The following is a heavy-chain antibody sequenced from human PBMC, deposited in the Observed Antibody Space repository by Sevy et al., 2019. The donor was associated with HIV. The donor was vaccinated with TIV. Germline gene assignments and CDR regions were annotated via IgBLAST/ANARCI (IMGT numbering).Heavy chain of an antibody. J-gene: IGHJ4*02. CDR2: TSYSGTT. V-gene: IGHV4-59*12. D-gene: IGHD2-2*02. CDR3: ARLRWDVVDAPGATPGCYFDS. CDR1: GDSINNYY. Sequence: SETLSLTCSVSGDSINNYYWSWIRQPPGKGLEWIGYTSYSGTTNYSPSVKSRADISVDTSMHHVSLKINSVTAADTAVYYCARLRWDVVDAPGATPGCYFDSWGQGILVTVSS.